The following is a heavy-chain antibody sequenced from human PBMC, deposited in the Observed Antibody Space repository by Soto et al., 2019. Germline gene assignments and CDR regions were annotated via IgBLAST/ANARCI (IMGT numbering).Heavy chain of an antibody. Sequence: QVQLVESGGGVVQPGRSLRLSCAASGFSFRSYGMHWVRQAPGKGLEWVAVISYDGRNKYYPESADSVKGRFTISRDNSRNTVYLQMDSLTAEDTAVYYCAKDKDSRRAYGKDVWGQGTTVTVSS. CDR2: ISYDGRNK. CDR3: AKDKDSRRAYGKDV. V-gene: IGHV3-30*18. D-gene: IGHD6-13*01. CDR1: GFSFRSYG. J-gene: IGHJ6*02.